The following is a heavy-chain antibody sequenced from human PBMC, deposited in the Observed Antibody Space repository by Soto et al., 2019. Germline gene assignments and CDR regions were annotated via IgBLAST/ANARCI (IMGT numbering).Heavy chain of an antibody. CDR3: AREDGDYVLSPLLDP. J-gene: IGHJ5*02. CDR2: ISYDGSNK. V-gene: IGHV3-30-3*01. D-gene: IGHD4-17*01. Sequence: QVQLVESGGGVVQPGRSLRLSCAASGFTFSSYAMHWVRQAPGKGLEWVAVISYDGSNKYYADSVKGRFTISRDNSKNTLYLQMNSLRAEDTAVYYCAREDGDYVLSPLLDPWGQGTLVTVSS. CDR1: GFTFSSYA.